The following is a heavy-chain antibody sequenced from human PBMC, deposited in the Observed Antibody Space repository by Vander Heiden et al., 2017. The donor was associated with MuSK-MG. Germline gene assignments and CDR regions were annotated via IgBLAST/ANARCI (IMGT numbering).Heavy chain of an antibody. J-gene: IGHJ5*02. CDR1: GGSISRYY. CDR2: IYTSGST. CDR3: ARDFTEYYDFWSGYYTKRDNWFDP. Sequence: QVQLQESGPGLVKPSETLSLTCTVSGGSISRYYWSWIRQPAGKGLEWIGRIYTSGSTNYNPSLKSRVTMSVDTSKNQFSLKLSSVTAADTAVYYCARDFTEYYDFWSGYYTKRDNWFDPWGQGTLVTVSS. V-gene: IGHV4-4*07. D-gene: IGHD3-3*01.